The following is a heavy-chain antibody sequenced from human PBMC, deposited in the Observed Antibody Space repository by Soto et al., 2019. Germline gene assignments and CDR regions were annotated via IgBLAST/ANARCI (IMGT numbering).Heavy chain of an antibody. D-gene: IGHD3-16*01. Sequence: EVQLLESGGGLVQPGGSLRLSCAASGFTFSSFAMIWVRQAPGKGLEWVSSISGGGTTYYADYVKGRFTISRDNSKNTLYLQMNILRTDDTAVYYCAKGGGYFDDWGQGTLVTVSS. V-gene: IGHV3-23*01. CDR1: GFTFSSFA. CDR3: AKGGGYFDD. J-gene: IGHJ4*02. CDR2: ISGGGTT.